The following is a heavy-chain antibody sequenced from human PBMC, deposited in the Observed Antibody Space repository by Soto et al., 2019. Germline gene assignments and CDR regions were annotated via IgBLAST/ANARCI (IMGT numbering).Heavy chain of an antibody. CDR3: ARQPATRDYYYYMDV. V-gene: IGHV4-39*01. CDR2: IYYSGST. CDR1: CGSISSSSYY. J-gene: IGHJ6*03. Sequence: TLSLTCAVSCGSISSSSYYWGWIRQPPGKGLEWIGSIYYSGSTYYNPSLKSRVTISVDTSKNQFSLKLSSVTAADTAVYYCARQPATRDYYYYMDVWGKGTTVTVSS. D-gene: IGHD5-12*01.